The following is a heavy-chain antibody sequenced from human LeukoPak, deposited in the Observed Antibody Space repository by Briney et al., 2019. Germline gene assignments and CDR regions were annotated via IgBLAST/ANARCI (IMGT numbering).Heavy chain of an antibody. D-gene: IGHD6-13*01. CDR3: AKGRDIAAVEDAFDI. V-gene: IGHV3-30*02. CDR1: GFTFSSYG. Sequence: GGSLRLSCAASGFTFSSYGMHWVRQAPGKGLEWVAFIRYDGSNKYYADSVKGRFTISRDNSKNTLYLQMNSLRAEDTAVYYCAKGRDIAAVEDAFDIWGQGTMVTVSS. J-gene: IGHJ3*02. CDR2: IRYDGSNK.